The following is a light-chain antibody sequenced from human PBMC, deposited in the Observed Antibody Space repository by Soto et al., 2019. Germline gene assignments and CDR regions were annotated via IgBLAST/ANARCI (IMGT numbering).Light chain of an antibody. CDR3: AAWDDSLNGFGV. CDR1: SSNIGSNT. V-gene: IGLV1-44*01. CDR2: SNN. Sequence: QSVLTQPPSAPGTPGQRVTISCSGSSSNIGSNTVNWYQQLPGTAPKLLIYSNNQRPSGVPDRFSGYKSGTSASLAISGLQSEDEADYYCAAWDDSLNGFGVFGGGTKVTVL. J-gene: IGLJ3*02.